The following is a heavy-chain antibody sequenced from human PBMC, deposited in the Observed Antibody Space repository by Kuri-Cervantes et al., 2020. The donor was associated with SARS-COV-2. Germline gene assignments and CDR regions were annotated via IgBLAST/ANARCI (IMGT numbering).Heavy chain of an antibody. CDR3: AKDIREQLVGGVGWFDP. D-gene: IGHD6-6*01. V-gene: IGHV3-9*01. J-gene: IGHJ5*02. CDR1: GFTFDDYA. CDR2: ISWNSGSI. Sequence: SLKISCAASGFTFDDYAMHWVRQAPGKGLEWVSGISWNSGSIGYADSVKGRFTISRDNAKHSLYLQMNSLRAEDTALYHCAKDIREQLVGGVGWFDPWGQGTLVTVSS.